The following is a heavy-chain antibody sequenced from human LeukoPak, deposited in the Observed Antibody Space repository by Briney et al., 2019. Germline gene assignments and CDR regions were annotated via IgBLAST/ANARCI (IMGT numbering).Heavy chain of an antibody. CDR1: GFTFSSYA. V-gene: IGHV3-30*04. J-gene: IGHJ6*03. Sequence: PGGSLRLSCAASGFTFSSYAMHWVRQAPGKGLEWVAVISYDGSNKYYADSVKGRFTISRDNAKNSLYLQMNSLRAEDTAVYYCARSPQDYYYYYMDVWGKGTTVTISS. CDR2: ISYDGSNK. CDR3: ARSPQDYYYYYMDV.